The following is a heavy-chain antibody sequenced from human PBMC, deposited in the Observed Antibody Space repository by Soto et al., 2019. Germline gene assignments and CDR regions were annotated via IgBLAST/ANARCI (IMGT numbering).Heavy chain of an antibody. Sequence: QVHLVESGGGVVQPGRSLRLSCAATGFTFSGYGMHWVRQAPGKGLEWVAVVRHDGSNIHYADFVKGRFTISRDNSKNTLDLKMNSLRAEDTAVYYCVRDGVGSRQFYGFVDYWGQGTLVTVSS. V-gene: IGHV3-33*01. CDR2: VRHDGSNI. CDR3: VRDGVGSRQFYGFVDY. J-gene: IGHJ4*02. D-gene: IGHD3-10*01. CDR1: GFTFSGYG.